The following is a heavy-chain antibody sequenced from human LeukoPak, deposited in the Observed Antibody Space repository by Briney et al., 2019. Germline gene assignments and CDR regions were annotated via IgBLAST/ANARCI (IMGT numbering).Heavy chain of an antibody. D-gene: IGHD3-3*01. J-gene: IGHJ4*02. CDR1: GFTFSRYA. CDR3: AKGRITIFGVVMDQ. V-gene: IGHV3-23*01. Sequence: GGSLRLSCAASGFTFSRYAMTWVRQTPGKGLEWVSSISGPGDHTYYADSVKGRFTISRDNSENALYLQMNSLRADDTAVYYCAKGRITIFGVVMDQWGQGTLVTVSS. CDR2: ISGPGDHT.